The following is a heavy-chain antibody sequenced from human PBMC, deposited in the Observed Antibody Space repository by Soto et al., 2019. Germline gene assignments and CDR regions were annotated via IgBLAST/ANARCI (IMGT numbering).Heavy chain of an antibody. CDR1: GYTFTSYY. Sequence: GASVKVSCKASGYTFTSYYMHWVRQAPGQGLEWMGIINPSGGSTSYAQKFQGRVTMTRDTSTSTVYMELSSLRSEDTAVYYCARDGSRIGYCTNGVCSNWFDPWGQGTLVTVSS. V-gene: IGHV1-46*01. CDR3: ARDGSRIGYCTNGVCSNWFDP. D-gene: IGHD2-8*01. CDR2: INPSGGST. J-gene: IGHJ5*02.